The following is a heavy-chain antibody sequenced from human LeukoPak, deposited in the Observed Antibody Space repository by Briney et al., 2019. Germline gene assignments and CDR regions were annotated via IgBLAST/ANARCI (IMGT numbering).Heavy chain of an antibody. CDR1: GYSISSGYY. J-gene: IGHJ4*02. Sequence: SETLSLTRTVSGYSISSGYYWGWIRQPPGKGLEWIGSIYHSGSTYYNPSLKSRVTISVDTSKNQFSLKLSSVTAADTAVYYCAMVRGVNYYFDYWGQGTLVTVSS. CDR3: AMVRGVNYYFDY. V-gene: IGHV4-38-2*02. CDR2: IYHSGST. D-gene: IGHD3-10*01.